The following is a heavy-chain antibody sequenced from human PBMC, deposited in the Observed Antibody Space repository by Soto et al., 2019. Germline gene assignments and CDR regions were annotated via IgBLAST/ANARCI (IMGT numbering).Heavy chain of an antibody. J-gene: IGHJ6*02. CDR2: VSPPFRTS. CDR1: GVSFNNNG. D-gene: IGHD3-10*01. CDR3: ARVLYYGSGSYSPYGMDV. V-gene: IGHV1-69*01. Sequence: QVQLVQSGAEVKKPGSSVKVSCKTSGVSFNNNGIGWVRQAPGHGLEWMGGVSPPFRTSNYARKFQGRISITAYASTGTVNMELSSLTSGDTAQYYCARVLYYGSGSYSPYGMDVWGQGTTVTVSS.